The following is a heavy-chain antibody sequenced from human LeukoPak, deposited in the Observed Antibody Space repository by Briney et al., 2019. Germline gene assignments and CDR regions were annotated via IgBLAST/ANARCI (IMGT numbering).Heavy chain of an antibody. CDR1: GGSISSTSYY. CDR2: IYYSGST. Sequence: PSETLSLTCTVSGGSISSTSYYWGWLRQPPGKWLEWIGTIYYSGSTYYNPSLKSRVTISVDTSNNQFSLKLSSVTAADTAVYYCAGSSSWYYFDSWGQGTLVTVSS. D-gene: IGHD6-13*01. J-gene: IGHJ4*02. CDR3: AGSSSWYYFDS. V-gene: IGHV4-39*01.